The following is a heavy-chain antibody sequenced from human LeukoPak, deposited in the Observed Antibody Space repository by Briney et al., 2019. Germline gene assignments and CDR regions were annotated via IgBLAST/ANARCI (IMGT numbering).Heavy chain of an antibody. CDR1: GGSISSYY. CDR3: ARDVYYYGSGSYSVYYFDY. V-gene: IGHV4-59*01. CDR2: IYYSGST. Sequence: PSETLSLTCTVSGGSISSYYWSWIRQPPGKGLEWIGYIYYSGSTNYNPSLKSRVTISVDTSKNQFSLKLNSVTAADTAVYYCARDVYYYGSGSYSVYYFDYWGQGTLVTVSS. J-gene: IGHJ4*02. D-gene: IGHD3-10*01.